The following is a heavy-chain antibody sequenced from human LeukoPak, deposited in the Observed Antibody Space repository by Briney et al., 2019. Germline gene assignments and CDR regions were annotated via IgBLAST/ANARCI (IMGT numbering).Heavy chain of an antibody. Sequence: GGSLRLSCVASGFTFSSYTMNWVRQAPGKGLEWVSSITSSGSHIYYADSVKGRFTISRDNAKNSLYLQMNSLRAEDTAVYYCVRAPDTAMVGFDYWGQGTLVTVSS. V-gene: IGHV3-21*01. J-gene: IGHJ4*02. CDR2: ITSSGSHI. CDR3: VRAPDTAMVGFDY. D-gene: IGHD5-18*01. CDR1: GFTFSSYT.